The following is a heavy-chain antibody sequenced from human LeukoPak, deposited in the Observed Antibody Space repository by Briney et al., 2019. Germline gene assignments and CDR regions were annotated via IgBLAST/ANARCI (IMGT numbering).Heavy chain of an antibody. J-gene: IGHJ5*02. CDR3: ARVEYYYGSNWFDP. Sequence: SETLSLTCTVSGGSISSYYWSWIRQPPGKGLEWIGYIYYSGSTNYNPSLKSRVAISVDTSKNQFSLKLSSVTAADTAVYYCARVEYYYGSNWFDPWGQGTLVTVSS. D-gene: IGHD3-10*01. CDR2: IYYSGST. V-gene: IGHV4-59*01. CDR1: GGSISSYY.